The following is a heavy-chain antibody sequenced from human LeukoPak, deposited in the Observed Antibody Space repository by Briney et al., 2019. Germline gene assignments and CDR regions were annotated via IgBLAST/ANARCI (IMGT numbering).Heavy chain of an antibody. CDR3: ARGFDPPTKYYYDSSGADY. D-gene: IGHD3-22*01. V-gene: IGHV1-18*01. Sequence: ASVKVSCKASGYTFTSYGISWVRQAPGQGLEWMGWISAYNGNTNYAQKLQGRVTMTTDTSTSTAYMELRSLRSDDTAVYYCARGFDPPTKYYYDSSGADYWGQGTLVTVSS. CDR1: GYTFTSYG. CDR2: ISAYNGNT. J-gene: IGHJ4*02.